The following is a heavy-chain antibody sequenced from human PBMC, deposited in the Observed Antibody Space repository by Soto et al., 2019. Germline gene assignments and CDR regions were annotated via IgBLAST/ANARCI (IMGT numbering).Heavy chain of an antibody. CDR3: ARTSNLGYSSAWYNYYYYCMHV. Sequence: PSETLSLTCTVSGGSISSYYWSWIRHPPGKGLEWIGYIYYSGSTNYNPSLKSRVTISVDTSKNQFSLKLSSVTAADTAVYYCARTSNLGYSSAWYNYYYYCMHVWGQVTTVT. D-gene: IGHD6-19*01. CDR1: GGSISSYY. V-gene: IGHV4-59*01. CDR2: IYYSGST. J-gene: IGHJ6*02.